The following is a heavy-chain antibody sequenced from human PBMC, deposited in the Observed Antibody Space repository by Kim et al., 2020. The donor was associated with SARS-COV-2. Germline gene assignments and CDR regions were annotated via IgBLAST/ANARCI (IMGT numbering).Heavy chain of an antibody. Sequence: GGSLRLSCEASGFTSATYALTWVRQAPGKGLEWVSGVSYNGGDTFYAASVKGRFTISREKSRDTLYLQMDGLRAEDTAVYYCAKSVSATPKDGGAFDMWGQGTMVTVSS. CDR1: GFTSATYA. V-gene: IGHV3-23*01. CDR3: AKSVSATPKDGGAFDM. CDR2: VSYNGGDT. J-gene: IGHJ3*02. D-gene: IGHD2-15*01.